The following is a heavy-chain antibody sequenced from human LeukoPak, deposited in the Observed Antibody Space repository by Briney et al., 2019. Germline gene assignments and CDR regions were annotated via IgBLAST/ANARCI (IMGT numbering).Heavy chain of an antibody. CDR2: ITSDSSAM. CDR3: VRDLLWAFDI. D-gene: IGHD2-21*01. J-gene: IGHJ3*02. Sequence: GGSLRLSGVASGFTFSTYSINWIRQAPGKGLEWISYITSDSSAMSYADSVKGRFTISRDNAKNSLYLHMNSLSDEDTAMYFCVRDLLWAFDIWGQGTMVTVSS. V-gene: IGHV3-48*02. CDR1: GFTFSTYS.